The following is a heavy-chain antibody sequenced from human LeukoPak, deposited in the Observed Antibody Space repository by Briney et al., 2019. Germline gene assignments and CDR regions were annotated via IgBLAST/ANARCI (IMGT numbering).Heavy chain of an antibody. CDR1: DFTFGTYW. Sequence: GGSLRLSCVASDFTFGTYWMSWVRQAPGKGLEWVANIKRDGSEKHYVDSEKGRFTISRDNAKNSLYLQMNSLRAEDTAVYYCARLSTAVADNDNWGQGTLVTVSS. J-gene: IGHJ4*02. V-gene: IGHV3-7*01. D-gene: IGHD6-13*01. CDR3: ARLSTAVADNDN. CDR2: IKRDGSEK.